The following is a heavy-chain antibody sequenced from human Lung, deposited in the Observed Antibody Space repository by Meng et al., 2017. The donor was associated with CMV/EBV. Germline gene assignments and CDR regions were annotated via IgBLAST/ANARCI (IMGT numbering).Heavy chain of an antibody. J-gene: IGHJ4*02. CDR1: GDSISSHY. CDR2: IHYSGSS. V-gene: IGHV4-59*11. Sequence: SXTLSLXCTVSGDSISSHYWSWIRLPPGKGLEWIGYIHYSGSSSYNPSLKSRVTMSLDTSKNEFSLKLRSVTAADTAVYYCARGRTPAYYDSSGYYYDWGQGTLVTVSS. D-gene: IGHD3-22*01. CDR3: ARGRTPAYYDSSGYYYD.